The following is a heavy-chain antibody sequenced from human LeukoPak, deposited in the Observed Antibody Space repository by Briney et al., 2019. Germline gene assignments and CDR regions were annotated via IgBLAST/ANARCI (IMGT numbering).Heavy chain of an antibody. Sequence: PSETLSLTCTVSGGSISSSSYYWGWIRQPPGKGLEWIGSIYYSGSTYYNPSLKSRVTISVDTSKNQFSLKLSSVTAADTAVYYCARSTRWDPPDYWGQGTLVTVSS. J-gene: IGHJ4*02. CDR1: GGSISSSSYY. CDR3: ARSTRWDPPDY. D-gene: IGHD2-2*01. V-gene: IGHV4-39*01. CDR2: IYYSGST.